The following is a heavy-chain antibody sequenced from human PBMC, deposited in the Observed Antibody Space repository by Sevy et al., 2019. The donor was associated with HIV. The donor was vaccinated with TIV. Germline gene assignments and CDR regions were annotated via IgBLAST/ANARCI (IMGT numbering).Heavy chain of an antibody. J-gene: IGHJ3*02. Sequence: SETLSLTCAVYGGSFSGYYWSWIRQPPGKGLEWIGEINHSGSTNYNPSLKSRVTISVDTSKNQFSLKLSSVTAADTAVYYCARCSRFTMIVVVITPWAFDIWGQGTMVTVSS. V-gene: IGHV4-34*01. CDR3: ARCSRFTMIVVVITPWAFDI. CDR2: INHSGST. CDR1: GGSFSGYY. D-gene: IGHD3-22*01.